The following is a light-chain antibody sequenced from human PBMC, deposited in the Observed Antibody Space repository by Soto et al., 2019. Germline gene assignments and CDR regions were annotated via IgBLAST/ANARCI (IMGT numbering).Light chain of an antibody. CDR1: SSDVGVYNY. Sequence: QSALTQPASVSGSPGQSITISCTGTSSDVGVYNYVSWYQQHPGQAPKPMIYDVSNRPSGVSNRFSGSKSGNTATLTISGLQAEDEADYYYYSYTSSNTLLVFGTGTKLTVL. J-gene: IGLJ1*01. CDR3: YSYTSSNTLLV. CDR2: DVS. V-gene: IGLV2-14*01.